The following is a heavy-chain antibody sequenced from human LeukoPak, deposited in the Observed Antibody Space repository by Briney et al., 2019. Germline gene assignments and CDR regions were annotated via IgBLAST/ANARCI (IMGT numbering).Heavy chain of an antibody. D-gene: IGHD3-9*01. CDR2: ISAYNGNT. CDR1: GYTFTSYG. Sequence: ASVKVTCKASGYTFTSYGIYWVRQAPGQGLEWMGWISAYNGNTNYAQKLQSRVTMTTDTSTSTASMKLRSLRSDDTAVSYCAVDLPYYHSLTGQTTWSNWFDPWRQGTLVTVSS. V-gene: IGHV1-18*01. J-gene: IGHJ5*02. CDR3: AVDLPYYHSLTGQTTWSNWFDP.